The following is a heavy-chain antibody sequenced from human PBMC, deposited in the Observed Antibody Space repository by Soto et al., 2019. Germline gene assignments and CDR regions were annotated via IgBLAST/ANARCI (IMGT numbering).Heavy chain of an antibody. CDR2: IIPMFGIA. V-gene: IGHV1-69*02. D-gene: IGHD4-17*01. CDR3: ARGTPVPTYFFDS. J-gene: IGHJ4*02. CDR1: GGASSTYT. Sequence: HVQLVQSGAEVQKPGSSVKVSCTASGGASSTYTISWLRQTPGQGLEWMGRIIPMFGIAKYPQKLQDRLTITADRSSHTAYLGLGSLRADDTAVYYCARGTPVPTYFFDSWGQGTLLTVSS.